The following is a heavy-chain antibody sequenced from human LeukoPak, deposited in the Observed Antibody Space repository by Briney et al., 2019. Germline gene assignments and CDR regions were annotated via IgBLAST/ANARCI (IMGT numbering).Heavy chain of an antibody. V-gene: IGHV1-46*01. CDR2: INPSVGRT. CDR3: ARDPREITMVPGRYYYYGMDV. Sequence: ASVKVSCKASGYTFTSYYMHWVRQAPGQAREWMGIINPSVGRTSYAQKFQGRVTMTRDTSTSTVYMELSSLRSEDTAVYYCARDPREITMVPGRYYYYGMDVWGQGTTVTVSS. CDR1: GYTFTSYY. J-gene: IGHJ6*02. D-gene: IGHD3-10*01.